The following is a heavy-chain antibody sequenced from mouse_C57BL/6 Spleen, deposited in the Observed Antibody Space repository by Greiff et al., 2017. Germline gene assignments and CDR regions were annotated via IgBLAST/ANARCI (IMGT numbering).Heavy chain of an antibody. CDR3: VREVGREDYFDY. J-gene: IGHJ2*01. Sequence: EVKLMESGGGLVQPKGSLKLSCAASGFSFNTYAMNWVRQAPGKGLEWVARIRSKSNDYATYYADSVKDRFTISRDDSESMLYLQMNNLKTEDTAMYYCVREVGREDYFDYWGLGTTLTVSS. D-gene: IGHD4-1*01. CDR1: GFSFNTYA. V-gene: IGHV10-1*01. CDR2: IRSKSNDYAT.